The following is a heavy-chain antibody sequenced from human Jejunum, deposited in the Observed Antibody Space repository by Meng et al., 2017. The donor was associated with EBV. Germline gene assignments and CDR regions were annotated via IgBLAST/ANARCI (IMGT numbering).Heavy chain of an antibody. CDR1: GLTFRYFA. CDR2: ISNHGTFE. D-gene: IGHD1-26*01. J-gene: IGHJ4*02. V-gene: IGHV3-30*14. Sequence: VNVVGSAGGWVQSGRSLRLSCAASGLTFRYFAMPGVRQGPGKRLEWVAVISNHGTFEHYADSVKGRFTISRDDSKNTVYLQMSSLRGEDTAVYYCGRESNNGGSYYAHWGQGTLVTV. CDR3: GRESNNGGSYYAH.